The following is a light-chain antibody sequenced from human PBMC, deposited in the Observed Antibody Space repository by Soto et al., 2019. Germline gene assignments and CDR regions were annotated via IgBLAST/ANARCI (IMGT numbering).Light chain of an antibody. Sequence: EIVLTQSPATLSLSPGERATLSCRASQSVGTYLAWYQQKPGQAPRLFIYDASNRAAGIPDRFSGSGSGTDFTLTISSLEPEDFAVYYCQQRGNWPITFGQGTRLEIK. CDR3: QQRGNWPIT. CDR1: QSVGTY. CDR2: DAS. V-gene: IGKV3-11*01. J-gene: IGKJ5*01.